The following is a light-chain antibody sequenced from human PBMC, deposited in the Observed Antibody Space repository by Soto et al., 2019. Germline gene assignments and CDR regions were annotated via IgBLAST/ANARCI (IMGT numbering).Light chain of an antibody. Sequence: IQLTPSPSSLPASLVYRFAITVRASQSIDRWLAWYQQKPGKVPKILIYHASSLETGVPSRFSGSESGTEFTLTISSLQPDDFATYYCQQYQSYPLTFGQGTRLENK. CDR2: HAS. CDR1: QSIDRW. V-gene: IGKV1-5*01. CDR3: QQYQSYPLT. J-gene: IGKJ5*01.